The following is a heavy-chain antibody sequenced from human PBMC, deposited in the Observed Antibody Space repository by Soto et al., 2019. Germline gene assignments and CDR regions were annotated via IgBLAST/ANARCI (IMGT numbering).Heavy chain of an antibody. Sequence: EVALVESGGGLVQPGRSLRLSCAVSGFTFDDFAMHWVRQAPGKGLEWVSGISWNSGIIGYADSVKGRFTISRDNAKRSLYLQMNSLRTEDTALYYCAKDIVSDSPPYYFHYWGQGTLVTVSS. J-gene: IGHJ4*02. CDR1: GFTFDDFA. D-gene: IGHD2-2*01. V-gene: IGHV3-9*01. CDR2: ISWNSGII. CDR3: AKDIVSDSPPYYFHY.